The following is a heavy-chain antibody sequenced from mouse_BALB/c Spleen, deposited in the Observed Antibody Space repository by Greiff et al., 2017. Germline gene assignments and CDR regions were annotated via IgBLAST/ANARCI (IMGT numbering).Heavy chain of an antibody. Sequence: VQGVESGPGLVAPSQSLSITCTVSGFSLTSYGVHWVRQPPGKGLEWLGVIWAGGSTNYNSALMSRLSISKDNSKSQVFLKMNSLQTDDTAMYYCAREWDFDVWGAGTTVTVSS. CDR2: IWAGGST. CDR1: GFSLTSYG. V-gene: IGHV2-9*02. J-gene: IGHJ1*01. CDR3: AREWDFDV.